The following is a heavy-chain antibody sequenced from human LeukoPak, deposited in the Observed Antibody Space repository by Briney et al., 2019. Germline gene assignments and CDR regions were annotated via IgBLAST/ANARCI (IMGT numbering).Heavy chain of an antibody. CDR2: ISYDGSNK. CDR3: ARDQSSRTPLLDY. J-gene: IGHJ4*02. Sequence: PGGSLRLSCAASVFTFSSYGMHWVRQAPGKGLEWVAVISYDGSNKYYADSVKGRFTISRDNSKNTLYLQMNSLRAEDTAVYYCARDQSSRTPLLDYWGQGTLVTVSS. D-gene: IGHD6-13*01. V-gene: IGHV3-30*03. CDR1: VFTFSSYG.